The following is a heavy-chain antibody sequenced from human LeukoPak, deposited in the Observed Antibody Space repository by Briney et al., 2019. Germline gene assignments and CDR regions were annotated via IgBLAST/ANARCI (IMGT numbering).Heavy chain of an antibody. J-gene: IGHJ4*02. D-gene: IGHD4-23*01. CDR3: TRSTKVVSRTFDY. V-gene: IGHV1-69*01. CDR1: GGTFSSYA. CDR2: ITPIFGTP. Sequence: SVKVSCKASGGTFSSYAISWVHQAPGHGLELVGAITPIFGTPNYVEKFQGRVTISADESTSTAYMELSSLTSEDTAVYYCTRSTKVVSRTFDYWGQGTLVTVSS.